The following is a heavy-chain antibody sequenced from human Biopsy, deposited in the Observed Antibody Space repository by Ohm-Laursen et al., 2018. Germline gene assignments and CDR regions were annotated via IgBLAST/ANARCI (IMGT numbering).Heavy chain of an antibody. CDR2: INPGGSMM. V-gene: IGHV3-48*03. J-gene: IGHJ4*02. D-gene: IGHD6-25*01. CDR1: GFTFSSSE. CDR3: ARATYSSGHKIDS. Sequence: SLRLSCAASGFTFSSSEMIWVRQAPGKGPEWISYINPGGSMMYYADSVKGRFTISRDESKNTLYLQMNRLRAEDTAVYHCARATYSSGHKIDSWGQGTLVTVSS.